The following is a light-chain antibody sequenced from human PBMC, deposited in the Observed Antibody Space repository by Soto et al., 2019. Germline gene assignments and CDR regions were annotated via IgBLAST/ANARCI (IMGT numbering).Light chain of an antibody. J-gene: IGKJ4*01. CDR1: QSVNSN. CDR3: QQVIFWPPLT. CDR2: GAS. V-gene: IGKV3-15*01. Sequence: EIVMTQSPVTLSVSLGESATLSCRASQSVNSNLAWYQQKPGQPPRLLIYGASTRAAGTPARFSGAGSGTEFTLTISSLQSEDFAVYYCQQVIFWPPLTFGGGTKVEIK.